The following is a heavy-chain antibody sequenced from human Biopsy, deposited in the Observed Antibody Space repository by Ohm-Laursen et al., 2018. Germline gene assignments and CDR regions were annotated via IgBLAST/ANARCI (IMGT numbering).Heavy chain of an antibody. Sequence: GASVKVSCKVSGGTFTNYAISWVRQAPGHGLEWMGGIIPIFGTANYAQKFQGRVTITADESTSTAYMELSSLRSDDTAVYYCARDALGGGSYRFFYWGQGSLVTVSS. D-gene: IGHD1-26*01. CDR3: ARDALGGGSYRFFY. CDR2: IIPIFGTA. CDR1: GGTFTNYA. V-gene: IGHV1-69*13. J-gene: IGHJ4*02.